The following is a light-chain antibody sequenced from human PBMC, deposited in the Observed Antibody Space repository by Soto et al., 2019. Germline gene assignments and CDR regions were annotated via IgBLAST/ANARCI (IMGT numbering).Light chain of an antibody. V-gene: IGKV2-28*01. CDR1: QSLLHSNGYSY. CDR3: MQALQTWT. CDR2: LAS. J-gene: IGKJ1*01. Sequence: IMMTQSPVTRLVTRGHPAFIKCRSSQSLLHSNGYSYVDWYLQKPGQSPQLLIYLASNRASGVPDRFSCSGSGTDFTLKISRVEAEDVGVYYCMQALQTWTFGQGTRVDIK.